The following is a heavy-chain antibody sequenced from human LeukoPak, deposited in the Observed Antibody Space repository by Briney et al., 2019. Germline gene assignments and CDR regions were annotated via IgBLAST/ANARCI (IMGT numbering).Heavy chain of an antibody. J-gene: IGHJ4*02. Sequence: SVKVSCKASGYTFTSYGISWVRQAPGQGLEWMGGIIPIFGTANYAQKFQGRVTITADESTSTAYMELSSLRSEDTAVYYCARDGGYDSSGYWGQGTLVTVSS. CDR1: GYTFTSYG. CDR3: ARDGGYDSSGY. V-gene: IGHV1-69*13. CDR2: IIPIFGTA. D-gene: IGHD3-22*01.